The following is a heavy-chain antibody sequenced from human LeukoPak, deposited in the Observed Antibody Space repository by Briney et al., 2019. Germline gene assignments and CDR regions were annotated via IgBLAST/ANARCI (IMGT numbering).Heavy chain of an antibody. Sequence: GGSLRLSCAASGFTFSSYWMSWVRQAPGKGLEWVANIKQDGSEKYYVDSVKGRFTISRDNAKNSLYLQMNSLRAEDTAVYYCARVSSSGWYDYYYGMDVWGQGTTDTVSS. V-gene: IGHV3-7*01. CDR1: GFTFSSYW. D-gene: IGHD6-19*01. CDR2: IKQDGSEK. CDR3: ARVSSSGWYDYYYGMDV. J-gene: IGHJ6*02.